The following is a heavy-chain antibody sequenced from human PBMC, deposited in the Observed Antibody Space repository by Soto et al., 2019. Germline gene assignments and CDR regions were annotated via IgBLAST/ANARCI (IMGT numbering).Heavy chain of an antibody. J-gene: IGHJ4*02. CDR2: ISGSGGST. Sequence: PGGALRLSCAASGFTFSSYAMSWFRQAPGKGLEWVSAISGSGGSTYYADSVKGRFTISRDNSKDTLYLQMNSLRAEDTAVYYCANGPKGGGGYEFDYWGQGTLVTVSS. V-gene: IGHV3-23*01. D-gene: IGHD5-12*01. CDR3: ANGPKGGGGYEFDY. CDR1: GFTFSSYA.